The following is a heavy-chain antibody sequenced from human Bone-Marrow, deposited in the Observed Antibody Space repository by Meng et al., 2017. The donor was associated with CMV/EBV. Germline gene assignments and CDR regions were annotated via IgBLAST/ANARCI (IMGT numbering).Heavy chain of an antibody. D-gene: IGHD3-10*01. CDR2: ISYDGNNR. Sequence: AASRFALIRSAVHWVRRAPGKGLGWLAVISYDGNNRFYGESVDGRFSVSRDNPKDTVDLQMNNVTPEDTAIYFCARAFGSYHGSGSFLWGQGTLVTVSS. V-gene: IGHV3-30-3*01. CDR1: RFALIRSA. J-gene: IGHJ4*02. CDR3: ARAFGSYHGSGSFL.